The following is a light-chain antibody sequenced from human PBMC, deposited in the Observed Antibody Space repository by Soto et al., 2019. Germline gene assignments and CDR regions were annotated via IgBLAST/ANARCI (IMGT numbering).Light chain of an antibody. J-gene: IGLJ2*01. CDR3: SSYTSSNTVV. CDR2: EVT. V-gene: IGLV2-14*01. Sequence: QSALTQPASVSGSPGQPITISCTGTASDVGAFNYVSWFQQEPGKAPTLLIYEVTNRPSGISNRFSGSKSGTTASLTISGLQAEDEADYYCSSYTSSNTVVFGGGTKLTV. CDR1: ASDVGAFNY.